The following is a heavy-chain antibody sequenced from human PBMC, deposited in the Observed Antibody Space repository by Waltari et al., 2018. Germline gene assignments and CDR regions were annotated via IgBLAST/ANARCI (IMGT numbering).Heavy chain of an antibody. Sequence: QVQLVHSGAEVKKPGSSVKFSCKASGGTFSSYAISWVRQAPGQGLEWMGGIIHIVGTAKYAPKFQGRVTMTTDESKSTAYMELSSLRSADTAVYYCARGVTTVAVDYWGQGTLVTVSS. D-gene: IGHD4-4*01. CDR3: ARGVTTVAVDY. CDR2: IIHIVGTA. V-gene: IGHV1-69*05. J-gene: IGHJ4*02. CDR1: GGTFSSYA.